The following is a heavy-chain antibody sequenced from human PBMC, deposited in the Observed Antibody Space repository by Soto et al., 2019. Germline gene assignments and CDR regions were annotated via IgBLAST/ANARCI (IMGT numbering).Heavy chain of an antibody. V-gene: IGHV1-18*01. CDR1: GYTFTSYG. J-gene: IGHJ4*02. CDR3: ARFSSCGGDCPSDY. D-gene: IGHD2-21*01. Sequence: VSCKASGYTFTSYGISWVRQAPGQGLEWMGWISAYNGNTNYAQKLQGRVTMTTDNSKSILNLHMNSLRGEDTAIYYCARFSSCGGDCPSDYWGQGTLVTVSS. CDR2: ISAYNGNT.